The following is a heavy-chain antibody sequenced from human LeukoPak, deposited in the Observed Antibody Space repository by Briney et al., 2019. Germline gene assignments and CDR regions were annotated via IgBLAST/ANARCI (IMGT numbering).Heavy chain of an antibody. CDR1: GYTFTSYG. V-gene: IGHV1-18*01. J-gene: IGHJ3*02. CDR2: ISAYNGNT. D-gene: IGHD3-22*01. CDR3: ARGGRGRYDSSGYYLAASAFDI. Sequence: ASVKVSCKASGYTFTSYGISWVRQAPGQGLEWMGWISAYNGNTNYAQKLQGRVTMTTDTSTSTAYMELRSLRSDDTAVYYCARGGRGRYDSSGYYLAASAFDIWGQGTMVTVSS.